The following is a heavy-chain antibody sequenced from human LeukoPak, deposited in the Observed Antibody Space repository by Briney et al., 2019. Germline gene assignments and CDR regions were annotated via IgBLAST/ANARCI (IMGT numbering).Heavy chain of an antibody. CDR1: GFTFSSYS. CDR3: ARDEFL. V-gene: IGHV3-48*04. CDR2: ISSSSSTI. Sequence: GGSLRLSCAASGFTFSSYSMNWVRQAPGKGLEWVSYISSSSSTIYYADSAKGRFTISRDNAKNSLYLQMNSLRAEDTAVYYCARDEFLWGQGTLVTVSS. J-gene: IGHJ4*02. D-gene: IGHD3-10*01.